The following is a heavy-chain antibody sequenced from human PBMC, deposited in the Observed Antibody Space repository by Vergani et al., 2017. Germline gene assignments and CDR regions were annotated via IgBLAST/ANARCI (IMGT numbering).Heavy chain of an antibody. V-gene: IGHV5-10-1*01. CDR3: VTVTEDYYDMDV. Sequence: EVQLVQSGAEVKKPGESLKISCMGSGYSFTSYWISWVRPMPGKGLEWMRRIEPSGSYTNYSPSFQGHVTISAGKSISTAYLQWSSLTASETAMDYCVTVTEDYYDMDVWGQGP. J-gene: IGHJ6*02. D-gene: IGHD4-17*01. CDR1: GYSFTSYW. CDR2: IEPSGSYT.